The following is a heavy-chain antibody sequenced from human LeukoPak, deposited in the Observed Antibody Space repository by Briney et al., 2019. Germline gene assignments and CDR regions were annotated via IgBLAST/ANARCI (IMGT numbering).Heavy chain of an antibody. CDR2: ISWNSGSI. J-gene: IGHJ5*02. V-gene: IGHV3-9*01. CDR1: GFTFDDYA. Sequence: GRSLRLSCAASGFTFDDYAMHWVRQAPGKGLEWVSGISWNSGSIGYADSVKGRFTISRDNAKNSLSLQMNSLRAEDTALYYCAKDKGYGYYNWFDPWGQGTLVTVSS. D-gene: IGHD5-18*01. CDR3: AKDKGYGYYNWFDP.